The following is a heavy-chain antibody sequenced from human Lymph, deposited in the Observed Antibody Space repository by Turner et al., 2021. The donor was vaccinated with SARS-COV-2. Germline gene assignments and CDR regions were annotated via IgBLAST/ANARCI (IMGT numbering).Heavy chain of an antibody. CDR1: GYTFTSYS. CDR3: ARDPPIQIWVDYFYYGMDV. D-gene: IGHD5-18*01. Sequence: QVQLVQSGAEVKKPGASVKVSCMASGYTFTSYSMHWVRQAPGQGLEWMGIINPSGGSTSYAQKFQGRVTMTRDTSTSTVYMELSSLRSEDTAVYYCARDPPIQIWVDYFYYGMDVWGQGTTVTVSS. J-gene: IGHJ6*02. V-gene: IGHV1-46*01. CDR2: INPSGGST.